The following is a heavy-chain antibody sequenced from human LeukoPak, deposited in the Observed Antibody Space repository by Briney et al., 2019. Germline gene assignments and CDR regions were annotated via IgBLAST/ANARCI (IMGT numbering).Heavy chain of an antibody. D-gene: IGHD3-22*01. J-gene: IGHJ5*02. Sequence: PGGSLRLSCAASGFTFSSYAMHWVRQAPGKGLEWVSTISGSGGSTYYADSVKGRFTISRDNSRNTLYLQLNSLRAEDTAVYYCAKDAHDSSAYFPWGQGTLVTVSS. CDR2: ISGSGGST. CDR3: AKDAHDSSAYFP. V-gene: IGHV3-23*01. CDR1: GFTFSSYA.